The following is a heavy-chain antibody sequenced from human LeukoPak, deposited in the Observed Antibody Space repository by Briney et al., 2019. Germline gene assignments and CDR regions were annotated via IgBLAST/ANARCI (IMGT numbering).Heavy chain of an antibody. D-gene: IGHD3-22*01. CDR1: GYSFTSYW. J-gene: IGHJ3*02. Sequence: GESLKISCKGSGYSFTSYWIGWVRQMPGKGLEWMGIIYPGDSDTRYSPSFQGQVTISADKSISTAYLQWSSLKASDTAMYYCARPHLGYESSGYYPEDAFDNWGQGTMVTVSS. CDR3: ARPHLGYESSGYYPEDAFDN. CDR2: IYPGDSDT. V-gene: IGHV5-51*01.